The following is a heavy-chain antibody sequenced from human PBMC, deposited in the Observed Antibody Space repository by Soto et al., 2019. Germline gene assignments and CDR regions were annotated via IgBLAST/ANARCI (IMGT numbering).Heavy chain of an antibody. D-gene: IGHD3-9*01. V-gene: IGHV4-4*07. CDR3: ARELRYFDWSDYYGMDV. J-gene: IGHJ6*02. CDR2: FYSSGIA. Sequence: SETLSLTCTVSGDCISSYYWSWIRQPAGKGLEWIGRFYSSGIANYNPSLQSRVTMSIDTSKNQFSLKLISVTAADTAVYYCARELRYFDWSDYYGMDVWGQGTTVTVSS. CDR1: GDCISSYY.